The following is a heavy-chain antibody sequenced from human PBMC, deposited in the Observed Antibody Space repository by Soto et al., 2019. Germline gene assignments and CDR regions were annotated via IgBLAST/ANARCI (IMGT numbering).Heavy chain of an antibody. V-gene: IGHV3-53*01. J-gene: IGHJ3*02. CDR3: ARDIACSSSSCQGDNFDI. CDR1: GFSVTSNY. Sequence: QLVASGGGLIQPGESLTLSCEASGFSVTSNYMYWVRQAPGTGLEWVSLIYSGGGTHYADFANGRFIISRDTSRNTLHLQMDNLRAEDTAIYYCARDIACSSSSCQGDNFDIWGRGTMVTVSP. CDR2: IYSGGGT. D-gene: IGHD2-2*01.